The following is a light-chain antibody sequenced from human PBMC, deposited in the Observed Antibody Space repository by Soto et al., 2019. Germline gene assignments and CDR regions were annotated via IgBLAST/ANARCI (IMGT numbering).Light chain of an antibody. CDR2: DVS. CDR3: CSFAGSYTFWV. CDR1: SSDVGDYNY. Sequence: QSVLTQPRSVSGSPGQSVTISCTGTSSDVGDYNYVSWYQQYPGKAPKLVIYDVSKRPSGVPDRFSVSKSGNTASLTISGLQAEDEADYYCCSFAGSYTFWVFGGGTKVTVL. V-gene: IGLV2-11*01. J-gene: IGLJ3*02.